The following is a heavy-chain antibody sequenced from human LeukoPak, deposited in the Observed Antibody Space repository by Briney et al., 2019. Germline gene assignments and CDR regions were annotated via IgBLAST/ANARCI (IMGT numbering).Heavy chain of an antibody. D-gene: IGHD3-10*01. CDR2: IFYTGST. V-gene: IGHV4-39*01. J-gene: IGHJ5*02. CDR3: ARGMFLGVITNWFDP. Sequence: WETLSLTCTVSGGSISRRSYYWGWIRQPPGKGLEWIGSIFYTGSTYYNPSLKSRVTISVDTSKNQFSLKLSSVTAADTAFYYCARGMFLGVITNWFDPWGQGTLVTVSS. CDR1: GGSISRRSYY.